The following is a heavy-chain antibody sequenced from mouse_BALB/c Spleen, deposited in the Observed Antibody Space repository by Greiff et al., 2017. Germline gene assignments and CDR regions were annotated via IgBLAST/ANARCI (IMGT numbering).Heavy chain of an antibody. J-gene: IGHJ4*01. CDR3: ARAPFTPGAMDY. V-gene: IGHV7-3*02. CDR1: GFTFTDYY. CDR2: IRNKANGYTT. Sequence: EVQLVESGGGLVQPGGSLRLSCATSGFTFTDYYMSWVRQPPGKALEWLGFIRNKANGYTTEYSASVKGRFTISRDNSQSILYLQMNTLRAEDSATYYCARAPFTPGAMDYWGQGTSVTVSS.